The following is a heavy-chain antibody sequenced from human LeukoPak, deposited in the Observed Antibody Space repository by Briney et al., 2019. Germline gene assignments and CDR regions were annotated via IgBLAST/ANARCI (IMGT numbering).Heavy chain of an antibody. V-gene: IGHV4-34*01. CDR3: ARGPPRGKIAAAGTIDY. J-gene: IGHJ4*02. CDR1: GGSFSGYY. D-gene: IGHD6-13*01. CDR2: INHSGST. Sequence: PSETLSLTCAVYGGSFSGYYWSWIRQPPGKGLEWIGEINHSGSTNYNPSLKSRVTISVDTSKNQFSLKLSSVTAADTAVYYCARGPPRGKIAAAGTIDYWGQGTLVTVSS.